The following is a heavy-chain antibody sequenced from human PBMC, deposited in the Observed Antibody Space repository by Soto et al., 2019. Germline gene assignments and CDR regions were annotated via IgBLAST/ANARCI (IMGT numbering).Heavy chain of an antibody. CDR2: IYYSGST. CDR3: ARDPPLGYCSGGSCLGGWFDP. V-gene: IGHV4-39*02. CDR1: GGSISSSSYY. D-gene: IGHD2-15*01. J-gene: IGHJ5*02. Sequence: SETLSLTCTVSGGSISSSSYYWGWIRQPPGKGLEWIGSIYYSGSTYYNPSLKSRVTISVDTSKNQFSLKLSSVTAADTAVYYCARDPPLGYCSGGSCLGGWFDPWGQGTLVTVSS.